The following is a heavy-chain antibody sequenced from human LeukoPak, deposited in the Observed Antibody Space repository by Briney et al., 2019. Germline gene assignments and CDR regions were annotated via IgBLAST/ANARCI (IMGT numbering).Heavy chain of an antibody. CDR2: ISGSGENA. J-gene: IGHJ6*02. CDR1: GFTFSSYA. CDR3: AKVGNYYYYGMDV. D-gene: IGHD1-1*01. V-gene: IGHV3-23*01. Sequence: GGSLRLSCAASGFTFSSYAMSWVRQAPGKGLEWVSGISGSGENAYYADSVKGRFTISRDNSKNTMYLQMDSLRAEDTAIYYCAKVGNYYYYGMDVWGQGTTVTVSS.